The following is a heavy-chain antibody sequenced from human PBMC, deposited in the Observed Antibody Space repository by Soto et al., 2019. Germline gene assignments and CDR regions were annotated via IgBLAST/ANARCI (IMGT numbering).Heavy chain of an antibody. J-gene: IGHJ4*02. D-gene: IGHD3-10*02. CDR2: IYYSGST. V-gene: IGHV4-59*01. CDR1: GGSISSYY. CDR3: ARDVLPHY. Sequence: SETLSLTCTVSGGSISSYYWSWIRQPPGKGLEWIGYIYYSGSTNYNPSLKSRVTISVDTSKNQFSLKLSSVTAADTAVYYCARDVLPHYWGQGTLVTVSS.